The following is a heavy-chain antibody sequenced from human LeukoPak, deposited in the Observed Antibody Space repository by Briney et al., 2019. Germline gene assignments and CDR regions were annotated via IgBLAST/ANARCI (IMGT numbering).Heavy chain of an antibody. D-gene: IGHD3-10*01. Sequence: PSETLSLTCAVYGGSFSGYYWSWIRQPPGKGLEWIGEINHSGSTNYNPSLKSRVTISVDTSKNQFSPKLSSVTAADTAVYYCARGGRYGSGSYYNKPFDPWGQGTLVTVSS. CDR3: ARGGRYGSGSYYNKPFDP. J-gene: IGHJ5*02. CDR1: GGSFSGYY. V-gene: IGHV4-34*01. CDR2: INHSGST.